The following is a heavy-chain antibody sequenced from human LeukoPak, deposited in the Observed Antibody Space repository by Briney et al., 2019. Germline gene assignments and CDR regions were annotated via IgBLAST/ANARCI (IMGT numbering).Heavy chain of an antibody. Sequence: GGSLRLSCAASGFTFSSYGMSWVRQAPGKGLEWVSAISGSGGSTYYADSVKGRFTISRDNSKNTLYLQMTSLRAEDTAVYYCARSPIAAAGTAFDSWGQGTLVTVSS. V-gene: IGHV3-23*01. CDR2: ISGSGGST. D-gene: IGHD6-13*01. CDR1: GFTFSSYG. CDR3: ARSPIAAAGTAFDS. J-gene: IGHJ4*02.